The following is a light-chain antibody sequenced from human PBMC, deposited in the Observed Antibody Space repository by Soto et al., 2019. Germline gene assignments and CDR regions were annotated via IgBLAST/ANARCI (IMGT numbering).Light chain of an antibody. V-gene: IGKV3-20*01. J-gene: IGKJ1*01. CDR3: QQYGTSPRT. Sequence: PGERAALSCTTSQSIYNNYLAWYQQKPGQVHRVLIHGASTRATGIEDRFSGSGSGTDFTLTISRLEPEDSAVYYCQQYGTSPRTFGQGTKVDIK. CDR1: QSIYNNY. CDR2: GAS.